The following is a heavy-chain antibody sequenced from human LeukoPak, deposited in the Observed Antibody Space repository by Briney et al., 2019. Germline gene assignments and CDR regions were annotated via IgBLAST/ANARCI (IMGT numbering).Heavy chain of an antibody. CDR1: GFTFSSYA. V-gene: IGHV3-23*01. D-gene: IGHD3-22*01. Sequence: GGSLRLPCAASGFTFSSYAMSWVRQAPGKGLEWVSAISGSGGSTHYADSVKGRFTISRDNSKNTLYLQMNSLRAEDTAVYYCAKEGGFFYYDSSGYLDYWGQGTLVTVSS. J-gene: IGHJ4*02. CDR3: AKEGGFFYYDSSGYLDY. CDR2: ISGSGGST.